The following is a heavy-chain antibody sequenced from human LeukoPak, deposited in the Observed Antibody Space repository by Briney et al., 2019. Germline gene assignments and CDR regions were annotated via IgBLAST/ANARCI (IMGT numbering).Heavy chain of an antibody. J-gene: IGHJ2*01. Sequence: SETLSLTCTVSGGSISSYYWSWIRQPPGKGLEWIGYIYYSGSTNYNPSLKSRVTISVDTSKNQFSLKLSSVTAADTAVYYCARVPRVWYFDLWGRGTLVTVSS. CDR3: ARVPRVWYFDL. CDR2: IYYSGST. V-gene: IGHV4-59*01. CDR1: GGSISSYY.